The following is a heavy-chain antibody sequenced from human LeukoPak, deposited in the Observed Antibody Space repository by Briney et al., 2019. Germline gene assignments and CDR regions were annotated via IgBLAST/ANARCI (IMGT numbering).Heavy chain of an antibody. CDR3: SKERPEEYYASGSDFDY. D-gene: IGHD3-10*01. CDR2: ISYEDGSNK. J-gene: IGHJ4*02. V-gene: IGHV3-30*04. CDR1: GFTFRSFV. Sequence: QPGWSLRLSCAASGFTFRSFVMHWVRQAPGKGLEWVAAISYEDGSNKYYADSVKGRFTISRDNSKYTVYLEMNSLRVEDTAMYYCSKERPEEYYASGSDFDYWGQGTLVTVSS.